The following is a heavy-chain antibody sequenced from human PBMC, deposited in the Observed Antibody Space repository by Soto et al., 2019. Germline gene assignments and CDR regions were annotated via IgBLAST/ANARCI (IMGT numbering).Heavy chain of an antibody. D-gene: IGHD6-6*01. CDR1: GYTFTNYG. CDR2: VSAYNGEK. Sequence: QVQLVQSGAEVKKPGASVKVSCKASGYTFTNYGINWVRQAPGQGLEWLGWVSAYNGEKRYAQRVQARVIMTTDTSTTTAYMEFRSLRSDDKAVYSCSRGTSIPASGDYWGQGTLVTVSS. CDR3: SRGTSIPASGDY. V-gene: IGHV1-18*01. J-gene: IGHJ4*01.